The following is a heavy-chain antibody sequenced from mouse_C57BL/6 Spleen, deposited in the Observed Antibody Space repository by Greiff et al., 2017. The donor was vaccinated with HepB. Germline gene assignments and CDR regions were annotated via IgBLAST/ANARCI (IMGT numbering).Heavy chain of an antibody. CDR3: ARGDRSGYVGSWFAY. Sequence: EVQGVESGGGLVQPGGSLKLSCAASGFTFSDYYMYWVRQTPEKRLEWVAYISNGGGSTYYPDTVKGRFTISRDNAKNTLYLQMRRLKSEDTAMYYCARGDRSGYVGSWFAYWGQGTLVTVSA. J-gene: IGHJ3*01. V-gene: IGHV5-12*01. CDR2: ISNGGGST. CDR1: GFTFSDYY. D-gene: IGHD3-2*02.